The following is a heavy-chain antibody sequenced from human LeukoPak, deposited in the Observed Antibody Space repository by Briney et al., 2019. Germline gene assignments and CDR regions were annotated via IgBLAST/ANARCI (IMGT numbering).Heavy chain of an antibody. CDR3: AGSQFGSGSYYNIDY. CDR2: ISYDGSYK. D-gene: IGHD3-10*01. Sequence: GRSLRLSCAAPGFTFSSDSMHWVRQAPGKGLEWVAVISYDGSYKYYADSVKGRFTISRDNSKNTLYVQMNSLRAEDTAVYYCAGSQFGSGSYYNIDYWGQGTLVTVSS. V-gene: IGHV3-30*04. CDR1: GFTFSSDS. J-gene: IGHJ4*02.